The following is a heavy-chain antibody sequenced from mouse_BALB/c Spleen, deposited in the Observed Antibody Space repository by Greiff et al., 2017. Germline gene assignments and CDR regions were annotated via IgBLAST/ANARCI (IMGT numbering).Heavy chain of an antibody. J-gene: IGHJ4*01. Sequence: ESGPGLVKPSQSLSLTCTVTGYSITSDYAWNWIRQFPGNKLEWMGYISYSGSTSYNPSLKSRISITRDTSKNQFFLQLNSVTTEDTATYYCARGSIYYYGSSYPSYAMDYWGQGTSVTVSS. D-gene: IGHD1-1*01. V-gene: IGHV3-2*02. CDR3: ARGSIYYYGSSYPSYAMDY. CDR2: ISYSGST. CDR1: GYSITSDYA.